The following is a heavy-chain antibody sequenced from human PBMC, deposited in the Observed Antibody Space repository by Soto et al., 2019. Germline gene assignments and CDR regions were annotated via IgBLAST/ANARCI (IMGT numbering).Heavy chain of an antibody. CDR1: GYSFTSYW. J-gene: IGHJ4*02. Sequence: PGESLKISCKGSGYSFTSYWIGWVRQMPGKGLEWMGIIYPGDSDTRYSPSFQGQVTISADKSISTAYLQWSSLKASDTAVYYCARVGDTAMPDISFDYWGQGTLVTVSS. D-gene: IGHD5-18*01. V-gene: IGHV5-51*01. CDR3: ARVGDTAMPDISFDY. CDR2: IYPGDSDT.